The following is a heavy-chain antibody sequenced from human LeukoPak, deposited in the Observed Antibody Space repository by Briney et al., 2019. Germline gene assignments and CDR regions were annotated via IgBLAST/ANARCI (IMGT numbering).Heavy chain of an antibody. CDR2: IYHSGST. Sequence: SSETLSLTCTVSGGSISSYYWSWIRQPPGKGLEWIGYIYHSGSTYYNPSLKSRVTISVDRSKNQFSLKLSSVTAADTAVYYCARVRYDSSGYTHFDYWGQGTLVTVSS. J-gene: IGHJ4*02. CDR3: ARVRYDSSGYTHFDY. V-gene: IGHV4-59*12. D-gene: IGHD3-22*01. CDR1: GGSISSYY.